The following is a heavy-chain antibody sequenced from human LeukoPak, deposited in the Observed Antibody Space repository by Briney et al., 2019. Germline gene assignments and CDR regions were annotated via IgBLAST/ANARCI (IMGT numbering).Heavy chain of an antibody. CDR3: ASAASGSLNWFDP. V-gene: IGHV4-59*01. CDR2: IYYSGST. D-gene: IGHD3-10*01. J-gene: IGHJ5*02. CDR1: GGSISSYY. Sequence: PSETLSLTCTVSGGSISSYYWSWIRQPPGKGLEWIGYIYYSGSTNYNPSLKSRVTISVDTSKNQFSLKLSFVTAADTAVYYCASAASGSLNWFDPWGQGTLVTVSS.